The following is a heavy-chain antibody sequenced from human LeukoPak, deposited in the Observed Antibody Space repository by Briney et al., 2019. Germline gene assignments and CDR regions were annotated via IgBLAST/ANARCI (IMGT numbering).Heavy chain of an antibody. D-gene: IGHD5-12*01. CDR1: GASITSGSYY. V-gene: IGHV4-39*01. CDR2: IYYSGST. J-gene: IGHJ4*02. Sequence: SETLSLTCTVSGASITSGSYYWGWIRQPPGKGLEWIGSIYYSGSTYYNPSLKSRVTISVDTSKNQFSLEVRSVTAADTAVYYCARPQGVASVWDFEYWGQGTLLTVSS. CDR3: ARPQGVASVWDFEY.